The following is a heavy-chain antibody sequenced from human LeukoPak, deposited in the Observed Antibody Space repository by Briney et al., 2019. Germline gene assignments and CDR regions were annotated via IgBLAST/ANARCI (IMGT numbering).Heavy chain of an antibody. J-gene: IGHJ4*02. CDR3: ARIHKLGILAHFDY. CDR2: IYSGGST. V-gene: IGHV3-66*01. Sequence: GGSLRLSCAASGFTVSNKYMSWVRQAPGRGLEWVSVIYSGGSTYYADSVKGRFSISRDKSKNTLYLQMNSLRAEDTAVYYCARIHKLGILAHFDYWGQGTLVTVSS. CDR1: GFTVSNKY. D-gene: IGHD7-27*01.